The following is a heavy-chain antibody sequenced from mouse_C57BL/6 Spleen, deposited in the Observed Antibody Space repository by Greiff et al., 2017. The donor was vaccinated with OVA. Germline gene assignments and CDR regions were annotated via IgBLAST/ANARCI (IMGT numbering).Heavy chain of an antibody. CDR1: GYTFTSYW. V-gene: IGHV1-69*01. CDR2: IDPSDSYT. CDR3: ARYGSSPHYAMDD. Sequence: QVQLQQPGAELVMPGASVKLSCKASGYTFTSYWMHWVKQRPGQGLEWIGEIDPSDSYTNYNQKFKGKSTLTVDKSSSTAYMQLSSLTSEDSAVYYCARYGSSPHYAMDDGGQGTSGTVSS. D-gene: IGHD1-1*01. J-gene: IGHJ4*01.